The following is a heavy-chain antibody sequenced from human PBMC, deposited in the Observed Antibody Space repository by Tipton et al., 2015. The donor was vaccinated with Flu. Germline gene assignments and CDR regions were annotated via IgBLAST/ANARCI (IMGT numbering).Heavy chain of an antibody. J-gene: IGHJ4*02. CDR1: GFTFDDYA. CDR3: AKAFGGDCYSGADY. CDR2: ISWNSGSI. D-gene: IGHD2-21*02. V-gene: IGHV3-9*01. Sequence: SLRLSCAASGFTFDDYAMHWVRQAPGKGLEWVSGISWNSGSIGYADSVKGRFTISRDNAKNSLYLQMSSLRAEDTALYYCAKAFGGDCYSGADYWGQGTLVTVSS.